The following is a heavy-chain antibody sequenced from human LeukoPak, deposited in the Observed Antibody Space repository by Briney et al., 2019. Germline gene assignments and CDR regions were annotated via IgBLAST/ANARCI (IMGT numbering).Heavy chain of an antibody. V-gene: IGHV4-4*02. Sequence: SGTLSLTCAVSGGSISSTNWWSWVRQPPGKGLEWIGEIYHSGRTKYNPSLKSRVTISVDTSKNQFSLKLSSVTAADTAVYYCTRGSIAYYYMDVWGKGTTVTISS. J-gene: IGHJ6*03. D-gene: IGHD3-22*01. CDR3: TRGSIAYYYMDV. CDR2: IYHSGRT. CDR1: GGSISSTNW.